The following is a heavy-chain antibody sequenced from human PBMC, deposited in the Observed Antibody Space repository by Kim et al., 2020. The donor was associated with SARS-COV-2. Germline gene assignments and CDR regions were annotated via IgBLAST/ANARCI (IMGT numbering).Heavy chain of an antibody. D-gene: IGHD3-22*01. V-gene: IGHV4-39*01. CDR1: GGSISSSSYY. J-gene: IGHJ5*02. Sequence: SETLSLTCTVSGGSISSSSYYWGWIRQPPGKGLECIGSIYFSGSTYYNPSLKSRVTISVDTSKNQFSLKLSSVTAADTAVYYCARQPGYYYVSSGYSYNWFDPWGQGTLVTVSS. CDR2: IYFSGST. CDR3: ARQPGYYYVSSGYSYNWFDP.